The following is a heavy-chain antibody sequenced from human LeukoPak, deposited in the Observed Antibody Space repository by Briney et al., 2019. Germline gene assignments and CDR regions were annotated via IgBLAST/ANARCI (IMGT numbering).Heavy chain of an antibody. V-gene: IGHV1-46*03. Sequence: AASVKVSCKAYGYTFTSYYMHWVRQAPGQGLELMGIINPSGGSTSYAQKFQGRVTMTRDTSTSTVYMELSSLRSEDTAVYYCARDLVVPAEDETDPEGQAWGQGTLVTVSS. D-gene: IGHD2-2*01. CDR1: GYTFTSYY. CDR2: INPSGGST. CDR3: ARDLVVPAEDETDPEGQA. J-gene: IGHJ5*02.